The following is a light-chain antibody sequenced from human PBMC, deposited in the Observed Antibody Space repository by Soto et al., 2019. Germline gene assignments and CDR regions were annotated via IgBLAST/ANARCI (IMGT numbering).Light chain of an antibody. Sequence: DIQMTQSPSTLSASVGDRVTITCRASQSISTWLAWYQQEPGKAPKLLIHKASSLQSGVPSRFSGSGSGTDFTLTISSLHPEDFATYYCQQYKSYSPTVGQGAKVDIK. J-gene: IGKJ1*01. CDR2: KAS. CDR1: QSISTW. V-gene: IGKV1-5*03. CDR3: QQYKSYSPT.